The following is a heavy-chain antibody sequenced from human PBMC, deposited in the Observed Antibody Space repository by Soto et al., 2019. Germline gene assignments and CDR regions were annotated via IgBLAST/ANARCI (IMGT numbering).Heavy chain of an antibody. CDR1: GYSFTSYW. CDR3: ARRAGNYDSSGYYYFDY. V-gene: IGHV5-10-1*01. Sequence: GESLKLSCKGSGYSFTSYWISWVRQMPGKGLEWMGRIDPSDSYTNYSPSFQGHVTISADKSISTAYLQWSSLKASDTAMYYCARRAGNYDSSGYYYFDYWGQGTLVTVSS. CDR2: IDPSDSYT. J-gene: IGHJ4*02. D-gene: IGHD3-22*01.